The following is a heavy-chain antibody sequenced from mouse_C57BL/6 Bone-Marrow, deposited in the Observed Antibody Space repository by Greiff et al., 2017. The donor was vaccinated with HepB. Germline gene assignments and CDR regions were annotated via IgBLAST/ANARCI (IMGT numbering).Heavy chain of an antibody. CDR1: GYTFTSYW. D-gene: IGHD1-1*01. CDR3: ARKAGGSSPYYFDY. V-gene: IGHV1-55*01. CDR2: IYPGSGST. Sequence: QVHVKQPGAELVKPGASVKMSCKASGYTFTSYWITWVKQRPGQGLEWIGDIYPGSGSTNYNEKFKSKATLTVDTSSSTAYMQLSSLTSEDSAVYYCARKAGGSSPYYFDYWGQGTTLTVSS. J-gene: IGHJ2*01.